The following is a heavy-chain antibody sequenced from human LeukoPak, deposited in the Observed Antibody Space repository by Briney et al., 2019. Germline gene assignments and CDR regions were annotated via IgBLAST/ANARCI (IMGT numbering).Heavy chain of an antibody. V-gene: IGHV1-18*01. Sequence: ASVKVSCKASGYTFTSYAISWVRQAPGQGLEWMGWISAYNGNTNYAQKLQGRVTMTTDTSTSTAYMELRSLRSDDTAVYYCARDSVDTAMVTDIDYWGQGTLVTVSS. CDR2: ISAYNGNT. CDR3: ARDSVDTAMVTDIDY. CDR1: GYTFTSYA. D-gene: IGHD5-18*01. J-gene: IGHJ4*02.